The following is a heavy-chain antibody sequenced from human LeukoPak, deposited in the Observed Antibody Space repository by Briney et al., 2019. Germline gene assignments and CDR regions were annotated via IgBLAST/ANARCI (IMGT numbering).Heavy chain of an antibody. CDR3: TTSPHLSYYYYMDV. J-gene: IGHJ6*03. CDR2: IKSKTDGGTT. CDR1: GFTFSNAW. Sequence: GGSLRLSCAASGFTFSNAWMSWGRQAPGKGLEWGGRIKSKTDGGTTDYAAPVKGRFTISRDDSKNTLYLQMNSLKTEDTAVYYCTTSPHLSYYYYMDVWGKGTTVTVSS. D-gene: IGHD3-3*02. V-gene: IGHV3-15*01.